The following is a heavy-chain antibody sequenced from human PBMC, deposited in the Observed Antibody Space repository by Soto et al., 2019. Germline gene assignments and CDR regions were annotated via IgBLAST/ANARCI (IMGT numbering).Heavy chain of an antibody. V-gene: IGHV3-23*01. Sequence: GGSLRLSCVASGITFGSRAMSWVRQAPGEGLEWVSTITDSDHSTYYADSVKGRFTVSRDNSENTLYLQMNSLRAEDTAIYYCAKRGGDSGWGDFDSWGQGTLVTVSS. J-gene: IGHJ4*02. CDR2: ITDSDHST. CDR3: AKRGGDSGWGDFDS. D-gene: IGHD6-19*01. CDR1: GITFGSRA.